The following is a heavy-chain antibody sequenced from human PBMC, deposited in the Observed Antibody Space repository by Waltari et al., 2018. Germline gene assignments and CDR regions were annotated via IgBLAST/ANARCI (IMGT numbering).Heavy chain of an antibody. V-gene: IGHV4-59*11. CDR3: AREGSLYSSTGGWIGP. CDR1: NGSLNNHY. D-gene: IGHD2-2*01. J-gene: IGHJ5*01. CDR2: INQITGEP. Sequence: QVHLQESGPGLVKPSETLSLTCTVSNGSLNNHYWSWIRQPPGKRMEWMGWINQITGEPNYYPSLESRVIISSDISKKHFSLKLTSVTAADTAIYYCAREGSLYSSTGGWIGPWGQGMLVTVSS.